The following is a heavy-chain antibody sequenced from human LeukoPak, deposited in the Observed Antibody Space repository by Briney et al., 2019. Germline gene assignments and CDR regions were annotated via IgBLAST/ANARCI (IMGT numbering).Heavy chain of an antibody. CDR1: GFTFSSYS. D-gene: IGHD3-10*01. CDR3: ARASGGSGSYPLDY. Sequence: PGGSLRLSCAASGFTFSSYSMNWVRQAPGKGLEWVSSISSSSSYIYYADSVKGRFTISRDNAKNSLYLQMNSLRAEDTDVYYCARASGGSGSYPLDYWGQGTLVTVSS. V-gene: IGHV3-21*01. CDR2: ISSSSSYI. J-gene: IGHJ4*02.